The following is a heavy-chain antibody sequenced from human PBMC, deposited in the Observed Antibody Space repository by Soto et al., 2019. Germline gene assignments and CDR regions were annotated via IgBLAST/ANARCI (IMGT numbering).Heavy chain of an antibody. CDR1: GFTFSSSG. Sequence: EGQLLQSGGGLVQPGESLRLSCAASGFTFSSSGLSWVRQAPGQGLEWVSRISISGDYRYYADSVKGRFTISRDNSKNTLYLQMSRLTAEDTALYYCANHGGFDFWGHGTMVAVSS. CDR2: ISISGDYR. V-gene: IGHV3-23*01. J-gene: IGHJ3*01. CDR3: ANHGGFDF.